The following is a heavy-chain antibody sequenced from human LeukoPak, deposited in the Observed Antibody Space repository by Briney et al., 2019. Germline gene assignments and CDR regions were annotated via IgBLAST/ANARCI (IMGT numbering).Heavy chain of an antibody. D-gene: IGHD3-3*01. CDR1: GGTFSSYA. CDR2: IIPIFGTA. Sequence: GASVKVSCKASGGTFSSYAISWVRQAPGQGLEWMGGIIPIFGTANYAQKFQGRVTITADESTSTAYMELSSLRSEDTAVYYCARSTFSTIFGVVINYYYYGMDVWGQGTTVTVSS. V-gene: IGHV1-69*01. CDR3: ARSTFSTIFGVVINYYYYGMDV. J-gene: IGHJ6*02.